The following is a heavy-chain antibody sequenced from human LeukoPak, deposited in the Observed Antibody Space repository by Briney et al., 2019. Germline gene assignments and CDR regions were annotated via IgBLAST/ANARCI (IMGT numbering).Heavy chain of an antibody. J-gene: IGHJ5*02. V-gene: IGHV3-43D*03. CDR1: GFTFDDYA. D-gene: IGHD3-22*01. CDR2: ISWEGGST. Sequence: GGSLRLSCAASGFTFDDYAMHWVRQAPGKGLEWVSLISWEGGSTYYADSVKGRFTISRDNSKNTLYLQMNSLRPEDTALYFCARETNYYDSSNWFEPWGQGTLVTVSS. CDR3: ARETNYYDSSNWFEP.